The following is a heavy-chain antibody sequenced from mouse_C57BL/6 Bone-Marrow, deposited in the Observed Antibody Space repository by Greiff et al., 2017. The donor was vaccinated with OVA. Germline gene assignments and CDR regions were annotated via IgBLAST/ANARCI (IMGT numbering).Heavy chain of an antibody. CDR2: IHPNSGST. J-gene: IGHJ4*01. Sequence: QVQLQQPGAELVKPGASVKLSCKASGYTFTSYWMHWVKQRPGQGLEWIGMIHPNSGSTNYNEKFKSKATLTVDKSSSTAYMQLSSLTSEDSAVYYCARGYSNYVTYAMDYWGQGTSVTVSS. D-gene: IGHD2-5*01. CDR3: ARGYSNYVTYAMDY. CDR1: GYTFTSYW. V-gene: IGHV1-64*01.